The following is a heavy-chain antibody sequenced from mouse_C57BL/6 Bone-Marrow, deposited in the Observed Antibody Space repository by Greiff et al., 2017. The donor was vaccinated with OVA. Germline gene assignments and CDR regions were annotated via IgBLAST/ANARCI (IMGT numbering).Heavy chain of an antibody. CDR3: ARWGLLWYFDV. J-gene: IGHJ1*03. CDR1: GYTFTSYT. CDR2: INPSSGYT. D-gene: IGHD1-1*01. Sequence: QVQLQQSGAELARPGASVKMSCKASGYTFTSYTMHWVKQRPGQGLEWIGYINPSSGYTKYNQKFKNKATLTADKSSSTAYMQLSSLTSEDAAVYYCARWGLLWYFDVWGTGTTVTVSS. V-gene: IGHV1-4*01.